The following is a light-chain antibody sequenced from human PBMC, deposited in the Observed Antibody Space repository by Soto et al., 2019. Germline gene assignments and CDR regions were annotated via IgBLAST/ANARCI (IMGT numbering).Light chain of an antibody. CDR1: QDIGIY. J-gene: IGKJ1*01. CDR3: QQLSSYPVT. Sequence: IQLTPSPSSLSASVGDRVTITCRASQDIGIYLAWYQQKPGKAPNLLIYAASSLQRGVPSRFSGSGSGTDFTLTIRSLQPEDFATYHCQQLSSYPVTFGQGTKVDIK. CDR2: AAS. V-gene: IGKV1-9*01.